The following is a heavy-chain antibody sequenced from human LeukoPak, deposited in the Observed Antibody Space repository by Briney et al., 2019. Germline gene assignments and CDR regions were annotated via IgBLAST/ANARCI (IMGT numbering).Heavy chain of an antibody. Sequence: GSLRLSCAASGFTFSSYEMNWVRQPPGKGLEWIGSIYYSGSTYYNPSLKSRVTISVDTSKNQFSLKLSSVTAADTAVYYCARVGSQLGIYYFDYWGQGTLVTVSS. V-gene: IGHV4-39*07. CDR1: GFTFSSYE. D-gene: IGHD2-2*01. CDR2: IYYSGST. CDR3: ARVGSQLGIYYFDY. J-gene: IGHJ4*02.